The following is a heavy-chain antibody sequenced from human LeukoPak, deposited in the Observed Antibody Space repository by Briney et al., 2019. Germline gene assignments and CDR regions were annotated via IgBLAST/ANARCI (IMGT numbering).Heavy chain of an antibody. V-gene: IGHV3-21*04. D-gene: IGHD3-16*01. CDR2: ISSSSSYI. CDR3: ASCPGGRDYMDV. CDR1: GFTFSSYS. J-gene: IGHJ6*03. Sequence: GGSLRLSCAASGFTFSSYSMNWVRQAPGKGLEWVSSISSSSSYIYYADSVKGRFTISRDNSKNTLYLQMNSLRSDDTAVYYCASCPGGRDYMDVWGKGTTVTVSS.